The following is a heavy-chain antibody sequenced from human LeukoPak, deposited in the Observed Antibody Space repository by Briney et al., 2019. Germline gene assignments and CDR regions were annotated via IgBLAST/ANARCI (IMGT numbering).Heavy chain of an antibody. V-gene: IGHV4-34*01. J-gene: IGHJ3*02. CDR2: INHSGST. D-gene: IGHD3-10*01. Sequence: SETLSLTCAVYGGSFSGYYWSWIRQPPGKGLEWIGEINHSGSTNYNPSLKSRVTISVDTSKNQFSLKLSSVTAADTAVYYCAIWRGDAFDIWGQGTMVTVSS. CDR3: AIWRGDAFDI. CDR1: GGSFSGYY.